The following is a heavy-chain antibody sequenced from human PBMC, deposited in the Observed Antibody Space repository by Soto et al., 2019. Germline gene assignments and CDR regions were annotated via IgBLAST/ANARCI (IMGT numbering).Heavy chain of an antibody. CDR1: GYTFTSYG. J-gene: IGHJ6*02. Sequence: QVQLVQSGAEVKKPGASVKVSCKASGYTFTSYGISWVRQAPGQGLEWMGWISAYNGNTNYAQKLQGRVTMTTDTSTSTGYMELRSLRSDETAVYYCARDYPPEGYYDFWSGYLGMDVWGQGTTVTVSS. V-gene: IGHV1-18*01. CDR2: ISAYNGNT. CDR3: ARDYPPEGYYDFWSGYLGMDV. D-gene: IGHD3-3*01.